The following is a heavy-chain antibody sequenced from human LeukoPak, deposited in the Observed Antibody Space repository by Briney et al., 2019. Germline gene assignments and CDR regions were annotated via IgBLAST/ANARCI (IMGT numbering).Heavy chain of an antibody. CDR2: INHSGST. Sequence: PSETLSPTCAVYGGSFSGYYWSWIRQPPGKGLEWIGEINHSGSTNYNPSLKSRVTISVDTSKNQFSLKLSSVTAADTAMYYCARLESAAAGTGFDPWGQGTLVTVSS. CDR1: GGSFSGYY. CDR3: ARLESAAAGTGFDP. J-gene: IGHJ5*02. V-gene: IGHV4-34*01. D-gene: IGHD6-13*01.